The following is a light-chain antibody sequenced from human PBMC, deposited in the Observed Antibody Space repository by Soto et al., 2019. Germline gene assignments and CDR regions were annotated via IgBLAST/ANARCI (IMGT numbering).Light chain of an antibody. V-gene: IGKV3-11*01. CDR3: HQRSSWPLT. CDR2: GAS. CDR1: QSVSSS. J-gene: IGKJ4*01. Sequence: ETVLTQSPATLSLSPGERATLSCRASQSVSSSLAWDQQKPGQAPRLLIYGASNRATGIPARFSGSGSGTGFTLTISSLEPEDFAVYYCHQRSSWPLTFGGGTKVEIK.